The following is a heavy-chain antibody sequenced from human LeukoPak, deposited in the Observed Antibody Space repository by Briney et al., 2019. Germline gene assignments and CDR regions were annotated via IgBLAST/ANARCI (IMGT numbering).Heavy chain of an antibody. J-gene: IGHJ4*02. CDR2: ISSSSSTI. CDR1: GFTFSSYS. CDR3: ARVRIADDY. Sequence: GGSLRLSCAASGFTFSSYSMNWVRQAPGEGLEWVSYISSSSSTIYYADSVKGRFTISRDNAKNSLYLQMNSLRAEDTAVYYCARVRIADDYWGQGTLVTVSS. V-gene: IGHV3-48*01.